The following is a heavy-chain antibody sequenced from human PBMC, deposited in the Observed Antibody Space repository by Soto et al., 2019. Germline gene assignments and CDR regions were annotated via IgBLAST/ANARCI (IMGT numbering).Heavy chain of an antibody. CDR1: GGSISSYY. CDR3: ARATYYYDSSGYYGYYFDY. D-gene: IGHD3-22*01. Sequence: QVQLQESGPGVVKPSETLSLTCSASGGSISSYYWSWIRQPPGKGLEWIGYIYYSGSTNYNSSLKSRVTISVDTSKNQLSLKLSSVTAADTAVYYCARATYYYDSSGYYGYYFDYWGQGTLVTVSS. CDR2: IYYSGST. V-gene: IGHV4-59*01. J-gene: IGHJ4*02.